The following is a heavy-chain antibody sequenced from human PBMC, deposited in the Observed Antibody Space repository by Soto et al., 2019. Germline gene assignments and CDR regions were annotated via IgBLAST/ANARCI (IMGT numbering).Heavy chain of an antibody. CDR3: ASRRYSSGWYYFDY. J-gene: IGHJ4*02. Sequence: QVQLQESGPGLVKPSETLSLTCTVSGCSISTYYWSWIRQPPGMGLEWIGYIFYSGSTNYSPSLKSRVTIAVDTSKNQFSLKLSSVTAADTDVYYCASRRYSSGWYYFDYWGQGTLVTVSS. CDR2: IFYSGST. V-gene: IGHV4-59*01. D-gene: IGHD6-19*01. CDR1: GCSISTYY.